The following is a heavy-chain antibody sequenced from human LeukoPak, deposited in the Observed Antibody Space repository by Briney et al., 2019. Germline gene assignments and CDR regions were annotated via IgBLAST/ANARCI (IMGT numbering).Heavy chain of an antibody. CDR3: PRDASPSSWYNSYYYREV. CDR1: GFTVSSNY. Sequence: HPGGSLRLSCAASGFTVSSNYMSWVRQAPGKGLEWVSAISGSGGSTYYADSVKGRFTISRDNSKNTLYLQMNSLRAEDTAVYYCPRDASPSSWYNSYYYREVWGKGAPVT. CDR2: ISGSGGST. V-gene: IGHV3-23*01. D-gene: IGHD6-13*01. J-gene: IGHJ6*03.